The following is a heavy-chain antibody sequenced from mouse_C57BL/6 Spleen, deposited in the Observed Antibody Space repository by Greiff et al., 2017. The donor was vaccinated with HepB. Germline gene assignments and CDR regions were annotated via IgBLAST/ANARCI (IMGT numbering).Heavy chain of an antibody. CDR1: GFSLTSYG. Sequence: VQLQQSGPGLVQPSQSLSITCTVSGFSLTSYGVHWVRQSPGKGLEWLGVIWSGGSTDYNAAFISRLSISKDNSKSQVFFKMNSLQADDTAIYYCARKNYYGSSYWYFDVWGTGTTVTVS. J-gene: IGHJ1*03. D-gene: IGHD1-1*01. CDR2: IWSGGST. CDR3: ARKNYYGSSYWYFDV. V-gene: IGHV2-2*01.